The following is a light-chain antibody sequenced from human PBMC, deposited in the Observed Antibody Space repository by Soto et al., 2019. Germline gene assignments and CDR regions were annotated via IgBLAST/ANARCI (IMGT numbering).Light chain of an antibody. V-gene: IGKV3-11*01. CDR2: DAS. CDR3: QQRFSWPPLT. Sequence: EFVLTQSPATLSLSPGERATLSCRASQSVSSYLAWYQQKPGQAPRLLIYDASNRATGIPARFSGSGSGTDFTLTISSLEPEDFAVYYCQQRFSWPPLTFGGGTKVEIK. J-gene: IGKJ4*01. CDR1: QSVSSY.